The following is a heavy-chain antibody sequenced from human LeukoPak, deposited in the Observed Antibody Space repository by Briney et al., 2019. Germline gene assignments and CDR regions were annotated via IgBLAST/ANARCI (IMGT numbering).Heavy chain of an antibody. J-gene: IGHJ4*02. CDR1: GDSISTYC. CDR2: FCYGGST. D-gene: IGHD2-21*02. V-gene: IGHV4-59*08. CDR3: ARHSSDWSFDR. Sequence: SETLSLTCTVSGDSISTYCWSWIRQPPEKGLEWIAYFCYGGSTNYNPSLKSRVIISIDTSKNQFSLNLNSVTAADTAVYYCARHSSDWSFDRWGQGTLVTVSS.